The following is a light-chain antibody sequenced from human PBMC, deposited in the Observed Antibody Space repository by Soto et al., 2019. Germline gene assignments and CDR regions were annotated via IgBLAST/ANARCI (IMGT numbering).Light chain of an antibody. V-gene: IGLV2-8*01. CDR3: SSYAGSNNFVV. CDR2: EVS. CDR1: SSDVGGYNY. Sequence: QSALTQSPSAPGSPGQSVTISCTGTSSDVGGYNYVSWYQQHPGKAPKLMIYEVSKRPSGVPDRFSGSKSGNTASLTVSGLQAEDEADYYCSSYAGSNNFVVFGGGTKLTVL. J-gene: IGLJ2*01.